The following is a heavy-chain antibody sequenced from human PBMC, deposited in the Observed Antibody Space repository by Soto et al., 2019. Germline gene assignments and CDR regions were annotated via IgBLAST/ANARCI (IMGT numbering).Heavy chain of an antibody. CDR3: AFPATADFDY. J-gene: IGHJ4*02. CDR1: GGSISSTNL. CDR2: IYHSGTT. V-gene: IGHV4-4*02. D-gene: IGHD6-13*01. Sequence: SETLSLTCAVSGGSISSTNLWTWVRQSPGRGLEWIGEIYHSGTTNYSPSLKSRVNIAVDMSTNHLSLTLISVTAADTAVYYCAFPATADFDYWGKGILVT.